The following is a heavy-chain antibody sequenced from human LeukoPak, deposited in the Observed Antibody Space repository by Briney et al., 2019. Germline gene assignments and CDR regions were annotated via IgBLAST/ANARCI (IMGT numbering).Heavy chain of an antibody. CDR2: ISSNGGTT. V-gene: IGHV3-64*02. CDR1: GFTFSSYS. CDR3: GKSLGGITYGPGYY. D-gene: IGHD3-16*01. Sequence: GGSLRLSCAASGFTFSSYSMHWVRLAPGKGLEYVSIISSNGGTTYYADSVKGRFTISRDNSKNTLYLQVGSLRAEDMAVYYCGKSLGGITYGPGYYGGQGTLVTVSS. J-gene: IGHJ4*02.